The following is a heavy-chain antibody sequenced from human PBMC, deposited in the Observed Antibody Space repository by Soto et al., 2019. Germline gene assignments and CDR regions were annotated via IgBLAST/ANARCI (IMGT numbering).Heavy chain of an antibody. V-gene: IGHV1-69*05. J-gene: IGHJ6*02. CDR2: IIPIFGPA. D-gene: IGHD3-10*01. CDR3: AITLWFGGILAYYYGTDV. Sequence: SVKVSCTASGVTFSSYAISWVRQAPVRGLVWMGGIIPIFGPANYAQKFQGRVTMTRETYISTSYMELSRLRSDDTAVYYWAITLWFGGILAYYYGTDVWGQGTTVTISS. CDR1: GVTFSSYA.